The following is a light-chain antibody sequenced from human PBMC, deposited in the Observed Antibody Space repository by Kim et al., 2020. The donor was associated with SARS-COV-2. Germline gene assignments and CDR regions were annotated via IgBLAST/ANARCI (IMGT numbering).Light chain of an antibody. V-gene: IGKV3-15*01. Sequence: SVSPGGRAPLSCRASHSLSSSLAWYQPKPGQAPRLLIYGASTRATGIPARFSGSESGTEFTLTISSLQSEDFAVYYCQQYNNWPLTFGGGTKVDIK. J-gene: IGKJ4*01. CDR2: GAS. CDR1: HSLSSS. CDR3: QQYNNWPLT.